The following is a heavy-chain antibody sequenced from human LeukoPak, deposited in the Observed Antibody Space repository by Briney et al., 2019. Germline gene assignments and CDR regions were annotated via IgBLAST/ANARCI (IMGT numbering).Heavy chain of an antibody. CDR3: ARGPGYCSSTSCYTPFDY. CDR1: GFTFSSYS. D-gene: IGHD2-2*02. J-gene: IGHJ4*02. CDR2: ISSSSSYI. V-gene: IGHV3-21*01. Sequence: GGSLRLSCAASGFTFSSYSMNWVRQAPGKGLEWVSSISSSSSYIYYADSVKGRFTISRDNAKNSLYLQMNSPRAEDTAVYYCARGPGYCSSTSCYTPFDYWGQGTLVTVSS.